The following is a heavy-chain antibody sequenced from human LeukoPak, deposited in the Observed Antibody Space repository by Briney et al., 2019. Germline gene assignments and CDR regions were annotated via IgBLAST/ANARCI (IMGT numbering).Heavy chain of an antibody. Sequence: GGSLRLSCAASGFTFSSYWMSWVRQASGKGLEWVANIKQDGSEKYYVDSVKGRFTISRDNAKNSLYLQMNSLRAEDTAVYYCARGLTFSSWFFDYWGQGTLVTVSS. J-gene: IGHJ4*02. CDR2: IKQDGSEK. V-gene: IGHV3-7*04. D-gene: IGHD6-13*01. CDR3: ARGLTFSSWFFDY. CDR1: GFTFSSYW.